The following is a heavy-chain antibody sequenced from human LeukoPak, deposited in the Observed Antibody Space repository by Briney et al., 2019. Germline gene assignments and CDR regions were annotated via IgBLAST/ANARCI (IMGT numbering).Heavy chain of an antibody. D-gene: IGHD3-10*01. Sequence: ASVKVSCKASGYTFTSYYMHWVRQAPGQGLEWMGMINPSGGSTSYAQKFQGRVTMTRDTSTSTLYMELSSLRSEDTAVYFCARGAMVRGVITGYFQHWGQGTLVIVSS. CDR3: ARGAMVRGVITGYFQH. V-gene: IGHV1-46*01. J-gene: IGHJ1*01. CDR2: INPSGGST. CDR1: GYTFTSYY.